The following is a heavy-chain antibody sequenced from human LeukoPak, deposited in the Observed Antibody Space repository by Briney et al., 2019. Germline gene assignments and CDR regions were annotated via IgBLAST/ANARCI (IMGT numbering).Heavy chain of an antibody. V-gene: IGHV3-74*01. CDR2: INSDGSST. Sequence: GGSLRLSCAASGFTFNSYWMHWVRQAPGKGLVWVSRINSDGSSTNYADSVKGRFTISRDNAKNTLYLQMNSLRAEDTAVYYCARDRYYDSSGYPFDYWGQGTLVNVLS. D-gene: IGHD3-22*01. CDR1: GFTFNSYW. J-gene: IGHJ4*02. CDR3: ARDRYYDSSGYPFDY.